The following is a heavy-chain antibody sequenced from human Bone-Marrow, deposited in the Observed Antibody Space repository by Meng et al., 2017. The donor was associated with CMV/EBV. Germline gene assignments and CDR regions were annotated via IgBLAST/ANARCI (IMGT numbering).Heavy chain of an antibody. J-gene: IGHJ6*02. Sequence: GGSLRLSCAASGFTFSSYAMSWVRQAPGKGLEWVSVIYSGGSSTYYADSVKGRFTISRDNAKNSLYLQMNSLRAEDTAVYYCARDYDFWSGYYERRGDGMDVWGQGTTVTASS. CDR1: GFTFSSYA. V-gene: IGHV3-23*03. D-gene: IGHD3-3*01. CDR3: ARDYDFWSGYYERRGDGMDV. CDR2: IYSGGSST.